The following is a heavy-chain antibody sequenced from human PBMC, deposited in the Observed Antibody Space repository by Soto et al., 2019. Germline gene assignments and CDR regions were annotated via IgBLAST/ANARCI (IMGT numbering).Heavy chain of an antibody. CDR3: AIQDCTNDVCLEAAVTVGGALES. CDR1: GFTFRKFW. J-gene: IGHJ1*01. CDR2: ISSDGTTT. Sequence: EVQLVQSGGGLAQPGKSLRLSCAASGFTFRKFWMHWVRQVPGKGPVWVSYISSDGTTTDYAACVKGRSTISTDNAKDTLYLQMDRLRAEDTAVYYCAIQDCTNDVCLEAAVTVGGALESWGQGTLVTVSS. V-gene: IGHV3-74*01. D-gene: IGHD2-8*01.